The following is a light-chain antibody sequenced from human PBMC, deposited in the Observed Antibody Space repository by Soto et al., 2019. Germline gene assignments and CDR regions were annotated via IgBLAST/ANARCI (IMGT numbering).Light chain of an antibody. CDR1: QGISSY. Sequence: AIRMTKSPSSLSASTGDRVTITCRASQGISSYLAWYQQKPGKAPKLLIYAASTLQSGVPSRFSGSGSGTDFTLTFSCLQSEYFATYYCQQYYNYPRTFGQGTKVEIK. CDR2: AAS. J-gene: IGKJ1*01. CDR3: QQYYNYPRT. V-gene: IGKV1-8*01.